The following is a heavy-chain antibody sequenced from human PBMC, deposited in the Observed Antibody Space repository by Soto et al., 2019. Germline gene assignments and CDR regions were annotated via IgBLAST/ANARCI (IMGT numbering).Heavy chain of an antibody. D-gene: IGHD1-20*01. V-gene: IGHV1-24*01. J-gene: IGHJ4*02. Sequence: ASVKVSCKVSGYTLTELSMHWVRQAPGKGLEWMGGFDPEDGETIYAQKFQGRVTMTEDTSTDTAYMELSSLRSEDTAVYYCATHPSPNGRIITDYWGQGTLVTVSS. CDR1: GYTLTELS. CDR2: FDPEDGET. CDR3: ATHPSPNGRIITDY.